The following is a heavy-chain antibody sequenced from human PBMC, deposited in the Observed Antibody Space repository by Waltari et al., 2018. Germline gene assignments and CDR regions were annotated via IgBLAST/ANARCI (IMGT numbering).Heavy chain of an antibody. D-gene: IGHD2-15*01. CDR1: GFTFSTHW. CDR2: IKQDGSEK. V-gene: IGHV3-7*01. J-gene: IGHJ4*02. Sequence: EVQLVESGGGLVQHGGSLRLSCAASGFTFSTHWMSWARPAPGKGLEWVAKIKQDGSEKYYVDSVKGRFTISRDNAKNSLYLQMNSLRAEDSAVYHCVRGAVDNWGQGTLVTVSS. CDR3: VRGAVDN.